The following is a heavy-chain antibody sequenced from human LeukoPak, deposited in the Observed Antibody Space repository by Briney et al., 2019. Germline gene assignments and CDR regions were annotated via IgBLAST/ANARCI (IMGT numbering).Heavy chain of an antibody. CDR3: ARSRYYYDSSGYHDY. V-gene: IGHV4-39*07. Sequence: SETLSLTCTVSGGSISSSSYYWGWIRQPPGKGLEWIGSIYYSGSTNYNPSLKSRVTISIDTSKNQFSLKLNSVTAADTAVYYCARSRYYYDSSGYHDYWGQGTLVTVSS. CDR2: IYYSGST. J-gene: IGHJ4*02. D-gene: IGHD3-22*01. CDR1: GGSISSSSYY.